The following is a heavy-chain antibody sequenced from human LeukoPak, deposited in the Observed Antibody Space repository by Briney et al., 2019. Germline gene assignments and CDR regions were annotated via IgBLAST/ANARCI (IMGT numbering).Heavy chain of an antibody. CDR1: GYSISSGYY. V-gene: IGHV4-38-2*02. D-gene: IGHD6-13*01. CDR3: ARAYSSSWYWNWFDP. CDR2: IYHSGNT. J-gene: IGHJ5*02. Sequence: PSETLSLTCTVSGYSISSGYYWGWIRQPPGKGLEWTGNIYHSGNTYYNPSLKSRVTVSVDMSKNQFSLKLNSVTAADTALYYCARAYSSSWYWNWFDPWGQGTLVTVSS.